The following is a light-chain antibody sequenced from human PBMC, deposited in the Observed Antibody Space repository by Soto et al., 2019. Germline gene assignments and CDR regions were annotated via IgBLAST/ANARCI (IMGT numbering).Light chain of an antibody. CDR3: QQSYSTPRT. V-gene: IGKV1-39*01. CDR1: QSISSY. CDR2: AAS. Sequence: DIQMTQSPSSLSASVGDRVTITCRASQSISSYLNWYHQKPGKAPKLLIYAASSLQSGVPSRFSGSVSGTDFTLTSSSLQPEDFATYYCQQSYSTPRTFGQGTKVESK. J-gene: IGKJ1*01.